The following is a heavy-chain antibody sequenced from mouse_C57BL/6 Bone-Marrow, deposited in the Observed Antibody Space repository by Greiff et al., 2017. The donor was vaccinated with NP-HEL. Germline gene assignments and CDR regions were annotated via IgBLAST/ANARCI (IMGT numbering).Heavy chain of an antibody. CDR1: GFTFSDYY. D-gene: IGHD4-1*01. Sequence: EVKLVESEGGLVQPGSSMKLSCTASGFTFSDYYMAWVRQVPEKGLEWVANINYDGSSTYYLDSLKSRFISSRDNAKNILYLQMSSLKSEDTATYYCAREAGTRWYFDVWGTGTTVTVSS. V-gene: IGHV5-16*01. CDR3: AREAGTRWYFDV. CDR2: INYDGSST. J-gene: IGHJ1*03.